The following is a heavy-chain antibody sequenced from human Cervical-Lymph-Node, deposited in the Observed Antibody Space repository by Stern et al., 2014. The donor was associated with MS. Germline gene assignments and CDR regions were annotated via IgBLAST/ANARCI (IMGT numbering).Heavy chain of an antibody. CDR2: TYYRGST. CDR1: GGSIASYY. J-gene: IGHJ4*02. CDR3: ARHRSYPHLIDY. V-gene: IGHV4-59*01. Sequence: QVQLQASGPGLVKPSETLSLTCTVSGGSIASYYWRWIRQPPGKGLEWIGNTYYRGSTNYNPSLKSRVTISLDTSKNQFSLHLSSVTAADTAVFYCARHRSYPHLIDYWGQGTLVTVSS.